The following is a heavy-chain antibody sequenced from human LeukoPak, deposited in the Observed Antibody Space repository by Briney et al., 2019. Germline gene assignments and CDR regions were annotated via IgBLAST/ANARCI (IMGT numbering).Heavy chain of an antibody. D-gene: IGHD2-21*02. Sequence: SETLSLTCAVSGGSISNENWWGWVRRPPGKGLEWIGEIYHSGSTNYIPSLKSRVTISVDKSKNQFSLKLTSVTAADTAVYYCARGLSRVVVTAMAFGGWLQLPRYFDYWGQGTLVTVSS. V-gene: IGHV4-4*02. CDR3: ARGLSRVVVTAMAFGGWLQLPRYFDY. CDR2: IYHSGST. J-gene: IGHJ4*02. CDR1: GGSISNENW.